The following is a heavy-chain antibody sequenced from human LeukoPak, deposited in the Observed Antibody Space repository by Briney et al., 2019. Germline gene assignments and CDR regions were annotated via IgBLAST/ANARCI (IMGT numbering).Heavy chain of an antibody. CDR3: ARGRIAARPFDY. CDR1: GYTFTSYD. Sequence: GASVKVSCKASGYTFTSYDINWVRQATGQGLEWMGWMNPNSCNTGYAQKFQGRVTMTRNTSISTAYMELSSLRSEDTAVYYCARGRIAARPFDYWGQRTLVTVSS. D-gene: IGHD6-6*01. J-gene: IGHJ4*02. CDR2: MNPNSCNT. V-gene: IGHV1-8*01.